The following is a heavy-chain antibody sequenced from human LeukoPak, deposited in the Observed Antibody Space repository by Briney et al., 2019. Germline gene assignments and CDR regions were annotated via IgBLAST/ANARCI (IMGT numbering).Heavy chain of an antibody. CDR3: ARVCTTGYSSSCGYFDY. CDR2: IYHSGST. Sequence: SETLSLTCTVSGYSISTTYYWGWIRQPPGKGLEWIGTIYHSGSTYYNPSLNSRVTISVDTSKNQFSLKLSSVTAADTAVYYCARVCTTGYSSSCGYFDYWGQGTLITVSS. D-gene: IGHD6-13*01. CDR1: GYSISTTYY. J-gene: IGHJ4*02. V-gene: IGHV4-38-2*02.